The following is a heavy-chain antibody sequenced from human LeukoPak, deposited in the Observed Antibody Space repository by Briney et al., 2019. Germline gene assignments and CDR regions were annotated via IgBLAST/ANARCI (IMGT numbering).Heavy chain of an antibody. CDR1: GGSFSGYY. V-gene: IGHV4-34*01. Sequence: PSETLSLTCAVYGGSFSGYYWSWIRQPPGKGLEWIGEINHSGSTNYNPSLKSRVTISVDPSKNQFYLKLSSVTAADTAVYYCARQPGIAAAGTAGWFDPWGQGTLVTVSP. J-gene: IGHJ5*02. CDR3: ARQPGIAAAGTAGWFDP. CDR2: INHSGST. D-gene: IGHD6-13*01.